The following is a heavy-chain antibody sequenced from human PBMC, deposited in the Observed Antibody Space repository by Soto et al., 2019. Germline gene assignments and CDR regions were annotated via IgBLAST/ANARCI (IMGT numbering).Heavy chain of an antibody. D-gene: IGHD3-22*01. Sequence: QVQLVQSGAEVKKPGSSVKVSCKASGGTFSSYTISWVRQAPGQGLEWMGRIIPILGIANYAQKFQGRVTITADKSTSTAYRDLSGLRSEDTAVYYCARGYYYDSSGYYCPLDYWGQGTLVTVSS. J-gene: IGHJ4*02. CDR3: ARGYYYDSSGYYCPLDY. V-gene: IGHV1-69*02. CDR2: IIPILGIA. CDR1: GGTFSSYT.